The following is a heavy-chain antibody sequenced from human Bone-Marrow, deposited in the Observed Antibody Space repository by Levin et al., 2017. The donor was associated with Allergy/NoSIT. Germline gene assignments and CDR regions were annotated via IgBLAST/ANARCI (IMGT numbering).Heavy chain of an antibody. D-gene: IGHD6-19*01. Sequence: PGGSLRLSCAASGFTFSSYGMHWVRQAPGKGLEWVAVIWYDGSNKYYGDSVKGRLTISRDNSKNTLYLQMNSLRAEDTAVYYCARGIGWSMDYWGQGTLVTVSS. CDR1: GFTFSSYG. V-gene: IGHV3-33*01. CDR2: IWYDGSNK. J-gene: IGHJ4*02. CDR3: ARGIGWSMDY.